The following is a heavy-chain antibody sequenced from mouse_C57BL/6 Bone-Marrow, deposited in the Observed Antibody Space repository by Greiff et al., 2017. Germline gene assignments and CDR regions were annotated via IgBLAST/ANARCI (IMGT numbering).Heavy chain of an antibody. CDR1: GYTFTSYW. CDR3: ARDIYYGYDDWFAY. V-gene: IGHV1-55*01. Sequence: VKLQQPGAELVKPGASVKMSCKASGYTFTSYWITWVKQRPGQGLEWIGDIYPGSGSTNYNEKFKSKATLTVDTSSSTAYMQLSSLTSEDSAVYYCARDIYYGYDDWFAYWGQGTLVTVSA. CDR2: IYPGSGST. D-gene: IGHD2-2*01. J-gene: IGHJ3*01.